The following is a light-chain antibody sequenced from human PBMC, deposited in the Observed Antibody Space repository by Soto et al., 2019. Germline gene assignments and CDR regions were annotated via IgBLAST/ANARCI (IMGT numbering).Light chain of an antibody. J-gene: IGKJ1*01. CDR3: QQYNSEPWT. CDR2: DAS. Sequence: DVQMTQSPSALSGSVGDRVTITCRASQTIETWLAWYQQAPGKAPKLLIYDASTLKTGVPSRFSGSGSGTEFTLTIGSLQPDDYATYYCQQYNSEPWTFGQGTKVDIK. V-gene: IGKV1-5*01. CDR1: QTIETW.